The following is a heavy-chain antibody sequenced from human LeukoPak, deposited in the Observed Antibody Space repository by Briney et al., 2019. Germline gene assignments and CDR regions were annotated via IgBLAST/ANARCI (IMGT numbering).Heavy chain of an antibody. Sequence: PGGSLRLSCAASGFTFSSYGMHWVRQAPGKGLEWVAVISYDGSNKYYADSVKGRFTISRDNSKNTLYLQMNSLRAEDTAVYYCAKDQYYYDSSDEDYYYGMDVWGQGTTVTVSS. V-gene: IGHV3-30*18. J-gene: IGHJ6*02. CDR3: AKDQYYYDSSDEDYYYGMDV. CDR1: GFTFSSYG. CDR2: ISYDGSNK. D-gene: IGHD3-22*01.